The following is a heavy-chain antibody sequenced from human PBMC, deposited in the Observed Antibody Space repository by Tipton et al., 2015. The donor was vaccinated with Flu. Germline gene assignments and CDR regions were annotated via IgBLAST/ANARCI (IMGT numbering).Heavy chain of an antibody. V-gene: IGHV5-51*03. CDR1: GYFFTSYW. CDR2: IHPDASDT. CDR3: ARRIVATIWAFDV. J-gene: IGHJ3*01. D-gene: IGHD5-12*01. Sequence: QSGAEVKKPGESLMISCKTSGYFFTSYWIAWVRQVPGKGLEWMGMIHPDASDTRYSPSFQGHVSMSADKSIRTAYLHVSSLKASDTAMYYCARRIVATIWAFDVWGQGTRVSVSS.